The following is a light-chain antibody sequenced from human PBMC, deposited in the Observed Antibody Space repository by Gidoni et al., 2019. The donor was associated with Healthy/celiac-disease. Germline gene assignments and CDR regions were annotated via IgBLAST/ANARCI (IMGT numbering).Light chain of an antibody. CDR1: QGIGTW. CDR3: QQANSFPRT. Sequence: DIQMSPSPSSVSASVGDTVTISCRASQGIGTWLAWYQQRAGKAPQVLIYAASSLQSGVPSRFSGSGSGKDFTLTISSLQPEDFATYYCQQANSFPRTFGQGTKLEIK. J-gene: IGKJ2*02. CDR2: AAS. V-gene: IGKV1D-12*01.